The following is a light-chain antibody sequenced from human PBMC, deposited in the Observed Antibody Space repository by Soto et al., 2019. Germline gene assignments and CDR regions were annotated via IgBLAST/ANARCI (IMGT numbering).Light chain of an antibody. V-gene: IGLV2-11*01. CDR3: CSYTGGDKVI. CDR1: RYDVGGYNY. J-gene: IGLJ2*01. Sequence: QSALTQPPSVSGSPGQSVTMSCTGTRYDVGGYNYVSWYQQHPGKAPQVIIYEVDKRPSGVHDRFTGSKSGYTASLTISGLLAEDEADYFCCSYTGGDKVIFGGGTQLTVL. CDR2: EVD.